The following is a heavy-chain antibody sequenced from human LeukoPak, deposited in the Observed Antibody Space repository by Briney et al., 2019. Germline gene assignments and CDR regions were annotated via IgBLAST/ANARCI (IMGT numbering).Heavy chain of an antibody. D-gene: IGHD6-13*01. CDR2: ISAYNGNT. V-gene: IGHV1-18*01. Sequence: GESLKISCKGSGYSFTSYGISWVRQAPGQGLEWMGWISAYNGNTNYAQKLQGRVTMTTDTSTSTAYMELRSLRSDDTAVYYCARVGPFAAAGNDAFDIWGQGTMVTVSS. J-gene: IGHJ3*02. CDR3: ARVGPFAAAGNDAFDI. CDR1: GYSFTSYG.